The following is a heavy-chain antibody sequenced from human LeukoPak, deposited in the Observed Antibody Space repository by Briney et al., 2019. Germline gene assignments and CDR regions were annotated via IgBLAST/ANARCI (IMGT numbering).Heavy chain of an antibody. Sequence: GGSLRLSGAASGFTFSSYWMTWVRQAPGKGLEWVANIKQDGSEKYYVDSVKGRFTISRDNAKNSLYLQMNSLRAEDTAVYYCARATRNTMVRGAPGYFDYWGQGTLVTVSS. CDR3: ARATRNTMVRGAPGYFDY. J-gene: IGHJ4*02. D-gene: IGHD3-10*01. CDR1: GFTFSSYW. CDR2: IKQDGSEK. V-gene: IGHV3-7*01.